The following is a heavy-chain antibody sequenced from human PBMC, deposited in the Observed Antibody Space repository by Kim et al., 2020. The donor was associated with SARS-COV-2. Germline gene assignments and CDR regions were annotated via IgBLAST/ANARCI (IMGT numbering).Heavy chain of an antibody. Sequence: SETLSLTCTVSGGSISGTTDYWAWIRQPPGKGLEWIGSIYYTGRTYDYPSLKSRLTISVDTSKQQFSLKLSSVTAADTALYYCARHTLMYTSSSPWYFD. CDR3: ARHTLMYTSSSPWYFD. V-gene: IGHV4-39*01. D-gene: IGHD6-6*01. CDR2: IYYTGRT. J-gene: IGHJ2*01. CDR1: GGSISGTTDY.